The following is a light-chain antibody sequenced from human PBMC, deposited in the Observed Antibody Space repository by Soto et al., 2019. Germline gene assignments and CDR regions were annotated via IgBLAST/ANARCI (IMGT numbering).Light chain of an antibody. V-gene: IGKV3-20*01. Sequence: EIVLTQSPGTLSLSPGERATLSCRASQSVSSSYLAWYQQKPGQAPRLLIYGASSRATGIPDRFSGSGSGTEFTLTISSLQSEDFALYYCQQYSQWPLYTVGQGTKVDI. CDR1: QSVSSSY. CDR2: GAS. J-gene: IGKJ2*01. CDR3: QQYSQWPLYT.